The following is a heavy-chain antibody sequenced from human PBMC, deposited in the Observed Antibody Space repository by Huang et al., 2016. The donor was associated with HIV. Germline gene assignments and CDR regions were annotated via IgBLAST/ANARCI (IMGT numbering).Heavy chain of an antibody. Sequence: QVHLEESGGGVVQPGRPLRLSCTASGFMFSTFGIDWVRQAPGKRLEWVAGRSNDGSRKYYVDSVKGRFTIARDNSKNIVYLQMNSLRPEDTAVYYCAKPSGDYEFFDFWGQGTVVTVSS. D-gene: IGHD4-17*01. CDR2: RSNDGSRK. CDR3: AKPSGDYEFFDF. J-gene: IGHJ4*02. CDR1: GFMFSTFG. V-gene: IGHV3-30*18.